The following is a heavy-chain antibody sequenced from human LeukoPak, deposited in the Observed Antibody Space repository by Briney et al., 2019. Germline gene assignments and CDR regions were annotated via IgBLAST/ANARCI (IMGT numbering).Heavy chain of an antibody. V-gene: IGHV4-34*01. Sequence: SETLSLTCAVYGDSFSGYYWSWIRQSPGTGLEWIGEVNDRGTTNYNPNLKSRVTISVVTSSNQFSLRLTSVTAADTAIYFCATRRGGPYPYYFDHWDQGALVAVSS. J-gene: IGHJ4*02. CDR3: ATRRGGPYPYYFDH. D-gene: IGHD2-15*01. CDR2: VNDRGTT. CDR1: GDSFSGYY.